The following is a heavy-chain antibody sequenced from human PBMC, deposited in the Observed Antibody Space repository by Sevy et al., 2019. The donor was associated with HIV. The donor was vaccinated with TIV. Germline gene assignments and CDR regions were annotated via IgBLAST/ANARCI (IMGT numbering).Heavy chain of an antibody. V-gene: IGHV4-61*01. D-gene: IGHD5-12*01. J-gene: IGHJ4*02. CDR2: IDYSGST. CDR3: ARVRGGDGGFGGFDH. Sequence: SETLSLTCTVSGGSVSSGSYYWSWIRQPPGKGLEWIGYIDYSGSTNHNPSLKRRVTISVDTYKNQFFLKLNFVTAADTAVDYRARVRGGDGGFGGFDHWGQGTLVTVSS. CDR1: GGSVSSGSYY.